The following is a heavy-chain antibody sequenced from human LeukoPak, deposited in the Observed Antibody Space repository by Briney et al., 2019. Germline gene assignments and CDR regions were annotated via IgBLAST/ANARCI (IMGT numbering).Heavy chain of an antibody. V-gene: IGHV3-23*01. CDR3: AKAPGTTVARGFDY. CDR1: GFTVSSNY. J-gene: IGHJ4*02. CDR2: ISGSGGST. D-gene: IGHD4-17*01. Sequence: GGSLRLSCAASGFTVSSNYMSWVRQAPGKGLEWVSGISGSGGSTYYADSVKGRFTISRDNSKNTLYLQMNSLRAEDTAIYYCAKAPGTTVARGFDYWGQGTLVTVSS.